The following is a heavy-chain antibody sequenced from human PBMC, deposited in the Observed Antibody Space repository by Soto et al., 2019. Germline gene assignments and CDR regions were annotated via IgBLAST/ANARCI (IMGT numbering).Heavy chain of an antibody. CDR3: ARDKDWAFDY. CDR1: GFTFSSYS. CDR2: IFTSGTTI. J-gene: IGHJ4*02. V-gene: IGHV3-48*03. Sequence: GGSLRLSCVASGFTFSSYSMVWVRQAPGKGLEWVSYIFTSGTTIYYADSVKGRFTVSRDNAKNSLFLLMNSLRAEDTAVYYCARDKDWAFDYWGQGTLVTVSS. D-gene: IGHD3-9*01.